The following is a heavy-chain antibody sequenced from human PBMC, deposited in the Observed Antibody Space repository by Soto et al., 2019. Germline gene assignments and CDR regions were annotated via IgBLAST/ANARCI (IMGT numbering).Heavy chain of an antibody. D-gene: IGHD2-21*01. V-gene: IGHV3-30*18. CDR3: AKGVMAPIKIPKGIDY. Sequence: LRLSCAASGFTFSSYGMHWVRQAPGKGLEWVAVISYDGSNKYYADSVKGRFTISRDNSKNTLYLQMNSLRAEDTAVYYCAKGVMAPIKIPKGIDYWGQGTLVTVSS. CDR2: ISYDGSNK. J-gene: IGHJ4*02. CDR1: GFTFSSYG.